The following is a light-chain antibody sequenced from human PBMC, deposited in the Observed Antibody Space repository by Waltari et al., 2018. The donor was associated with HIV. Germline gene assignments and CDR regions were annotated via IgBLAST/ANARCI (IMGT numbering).Light chain of an antibody. CDR2: EVT. J-gene: IGLJ3*02. V-gene: IGLV2-14*01. CDR1: SSNIGTSKY. CDR3: NSFTNSGTLE. Sequence: QSALTQPASVSGSPGQSITISCTGASSNIGTSKYVSWYLQRPGKPPQIIIYEVTNRPAGVSDRFSGSKSGNTASLTIARLQPEDEAVYFCNSFTNSGTLEFGGGTKLTVL.